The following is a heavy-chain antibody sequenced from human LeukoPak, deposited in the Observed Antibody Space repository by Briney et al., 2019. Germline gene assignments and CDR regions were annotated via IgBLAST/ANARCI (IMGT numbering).Heavy chain of an antibody. J-gene: IGHJ6*03. V-gene: IGHV3-48*03. CDR3: AKSAVAWELLLEDYYYMDV. Sequence: GGSLRLSCAASGFTFSSYEMNWVRQAPGKGLEGVSYISSSGSTIYYADSVKGRFTISRENAKNSLYLQMNSLRAEDTAVYYCAKSAVAWELLLEDYYYMDVGGKGTTVTISS. CDR1: GFTFSSYE. D-gene: IGHD1-26*01. CDR2: ISSSGSTI.